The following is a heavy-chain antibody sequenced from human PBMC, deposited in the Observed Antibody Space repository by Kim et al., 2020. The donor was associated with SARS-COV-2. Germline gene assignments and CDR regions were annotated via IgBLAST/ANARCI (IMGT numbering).Heavy chain of an antibody. V-gene: IGHV3-20*01. D-gene: IGHD6-19*01. CDR2: INWNGGST. CDR3: ARGSSGWYGYYYGMDV. CDR1: GFTFDDYG. Sequence: GGSLRLSCAASGFTFDDYGMSWVRQAPGKGLEWVSGINWNGGSTGYADSVKGRFTISRDNAKNSLYLQMNSLRAEDTAVYHCARGSSGWYGYYYGMDVWGQGTTVTVSS. J-gene: IGHJ6*02.